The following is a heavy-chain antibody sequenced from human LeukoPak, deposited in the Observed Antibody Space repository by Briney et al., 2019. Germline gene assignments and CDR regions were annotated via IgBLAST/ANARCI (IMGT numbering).Heavy chain of an antibody. CDR2: IYYSGST. V-gene: IGHV4-59*12. J-gene: IGHJ4*02. Sequence: PSETLSLTCTVSGGSISSYYWSWIRQPPGKGLEWIGYIYYSGSTNYNPSLKSRVTISVDTSKNQFSLKLSSVTAADTAVYYCARVPPRGSANVDYWGQGTLVTVSS. CDR3: ARVPPRGSANVDY. D-gene: IGHD4/OR15-4a*01. CDR1: GGSISSYY.